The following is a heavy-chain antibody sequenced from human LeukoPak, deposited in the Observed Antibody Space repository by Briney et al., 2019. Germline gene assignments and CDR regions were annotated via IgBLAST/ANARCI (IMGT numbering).Heavy chain of an antibody. CDR1: GGSISSGDYY. D-gene: IGHD2-15*01. CDR2: IYYSGST. CDR3: ARDLPPGSHMDV. J-gene: IGHJ6*03. V-gene: IGHV4-30-4*08. Sequence: SETLSLTCTVSGGSISSGDYYWSWIRQPPGKGLEWIGYIYYSGSTYYNPSLKSRVTISVDTSKNQFSLKLSSVTAADTAVYYCARDLPPGSHMDVWGKGTTVTVSS.